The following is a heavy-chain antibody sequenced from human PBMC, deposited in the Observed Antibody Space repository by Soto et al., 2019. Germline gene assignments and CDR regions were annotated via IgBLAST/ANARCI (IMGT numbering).Heavy chain of an antibody. J-gene: IGHJ5*02. CDR3: ARAAPNYDCWSDYPKWFDP. CDR2: IYYTGST. CDR1: GGSISSYY. V-gene: IGHV4-59*13. Sequence: QVQLQESGPGLVKPSETLSLTCTVSGGSISSYYWSWIRQPPGKGLEWIGYIYYTGSTNYSPSFKSRVTISVDTSKNQCSLRLSSVTAADTAVYYCARAAPNYDCWSDYPKWFDPWGQGTLVTVSS. D-gene: IGHD3-3*01.